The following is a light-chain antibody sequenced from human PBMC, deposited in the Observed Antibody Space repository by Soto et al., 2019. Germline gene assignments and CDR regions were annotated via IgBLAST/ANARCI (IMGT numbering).Light chain of an antibody. CDR2: DVA. V-gene: IGLV2-14*01. CDR1: STDVGSYNY. CDR3: SSYTTSSTYV. Sequence: QSVLTQPASVSGSPGQPITISCTGTSTDVGSYNYVSWYQQHPGKAQKLMNYDVANRPSGVSNRFSGSKSGITASLTISGLQAEDEADYYCSSYTTSSTYVFGTGTKVTVL. J-gene: IGLJ1*01.